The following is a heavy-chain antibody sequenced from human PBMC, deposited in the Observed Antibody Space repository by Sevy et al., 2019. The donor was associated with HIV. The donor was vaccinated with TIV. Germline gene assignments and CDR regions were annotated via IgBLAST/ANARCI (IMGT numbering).Heavy chain of an antibody. CDR2: ISAYNGNT. D-gene: IGHD6-13*01. CDR1: GYTFTSYG. J-gene: IGHJ6*02. V-gene: IGHV1-18*01. CDR3: ARGGSSPHYYFGMDV. Sequence: ASVKVSCKASGYTFTSYGISWVRQAPGQGLEWMGWISAYNGNTNYAQTLQGRVTMTTDTSTSTAYMELRSLRSDDTAVYYCARGGSSPHYYFGMDVWGQGTTVTVSS.